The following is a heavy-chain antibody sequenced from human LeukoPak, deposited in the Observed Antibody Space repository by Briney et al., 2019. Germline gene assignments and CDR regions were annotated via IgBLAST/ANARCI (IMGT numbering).Heavy chain of an antibody. D-gene: IGHD6-6*01. Sequence: PSETLSLTCAVSGYSISSDYYWGWIRQPPGKGLWWIGIIYHSGSTYYNPSLKGRVTISVDTSKNQLYLQLSSVTAADTAVYYCARVHSRWSGYFDYWGQGTLVTVFS. V-gene: IGHV4-38-2*01. J-gene: IGHJ4*02. CDR3: ARVHSRWSGYFDY. CDR1: GYSISSDYY. CDR2: IYHSGST.